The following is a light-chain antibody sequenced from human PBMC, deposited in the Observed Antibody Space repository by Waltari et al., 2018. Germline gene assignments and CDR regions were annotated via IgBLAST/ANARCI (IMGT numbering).Light chain of an antibody. J-gene: IGLJ2*01. CDR3: CSYAGSYTFVV. V-gene: IGLV2-11*01. CDR2: DVS. Sequence: QSALTQPRSVSGSPGQSVTIPCTGSSSDVGGYNDVSSYQQHPGKAPKLMIYDVSKRPSGVPDRFSGSKSGNTASLTISGLQAEDEADYYCCSYAGSYTFVVFGGGTKLTVL. CDR1: SSDVGGYND.